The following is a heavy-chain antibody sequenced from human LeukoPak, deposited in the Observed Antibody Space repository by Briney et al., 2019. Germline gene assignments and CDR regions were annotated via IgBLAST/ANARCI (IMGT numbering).Heavy chain of an antibody. D-gene: IGHD6-13*01. CDR3: AGIAAAGPFDY. V-gene: IGHV1-46*01. J-gene: IGHJ4*02. CDR1: GYTFTSYY. CDR2: INPSGGST. Sequence: ASVKVSCKASGYTFTSYYMHWVRHAPGQGLEWMGIINPSGGSTSYAQKFQGRVTMTRDMSTSTVYMELSSLRSEDTAVYYCAGIAAAGPFDYWGQGTLVTVSS.